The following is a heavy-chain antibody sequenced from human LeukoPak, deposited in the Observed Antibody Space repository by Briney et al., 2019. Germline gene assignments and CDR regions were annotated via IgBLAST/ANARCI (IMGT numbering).Heavy chain of an antibody. CDR3: ATRGGYSYSLSLQYFDL. CDR1: GGSISSGDYY. D-gene: IGHD5-18*01. Sequence: SQTLSLTCTVSGGSISSGDYYWSWIRQPPGKGLEWIWYIYYSGSTYYNPSLKSRVTISVDTSKNQFSLKPSSVTAADTAVYYCATRGGYSYSLSLQYFDLWGRGTLVTVSS. V-gene: IGHV4-30-4*01. J-gene: IGHJ2*01. CDR2: IYYSGST.